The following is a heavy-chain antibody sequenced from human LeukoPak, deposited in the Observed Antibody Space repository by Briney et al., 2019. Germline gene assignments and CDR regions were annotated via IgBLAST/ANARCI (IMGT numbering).Heavy chain of an antibody. J-gene: IGHJ6*03. CDR2: IYHSGST. D-gene: IGHD6-19*01. CDR3: ARGRVADYYYYYYMDV. V-gene: IGHV4-38-2*02. CDR1: GYSISSGYY. Sequence: PSETLSLTCTVSGYSISSGYYWGWIRQPPGKGLEWIGNIYHSGSTYYNPSLKSRVTISVDTSKNQFSLNLNSVTAADTAVYYCARGRVADYYYYYYMDVWGKGTTVTISS.